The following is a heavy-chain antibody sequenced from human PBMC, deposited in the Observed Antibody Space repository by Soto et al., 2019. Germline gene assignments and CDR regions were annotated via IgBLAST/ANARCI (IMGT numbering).Heavy chain of an antibody. CDR1: GSSVRSYA. D-gene: IGHD3-3*01. CDR2: ISYTGST. Sequence: SETLSLTCSVSGSSVRSYAWSWIRQPPGKGLEWIGYISYTGSTKYSPSLKSRVTISEDASANQFSLRLSSVTAADTAVYYCAREAGVVTTVWFDLWGQGPVVT. J-gene: IGHJ4*02. CDR3: AREAGVVTTVWFDL. V-gene: IGHV4-59*02.